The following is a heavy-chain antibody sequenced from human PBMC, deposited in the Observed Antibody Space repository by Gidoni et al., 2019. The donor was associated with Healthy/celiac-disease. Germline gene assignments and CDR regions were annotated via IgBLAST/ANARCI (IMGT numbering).Heavy chain of an antibody. CDR1: GGSFSGYY. D-gene: IGHD3-22*01. CDR3: ARVRAHYDSSGYRTLRDYYYGMDV. Sequence: QVQLQQWGAGLLKPSETLSLTCAVYGGSFSGYYWSWIRQPPGKGLEWIGEINHSGSTNYNPSLKSRVTISVDTSKNQFSLKLSSVTAADTAVYYCARVRAHYDSSGYRTLRDYYYGMDVWGQGTTVTVSS. J-gene: IGHJ6*02. V-gene: IGHV4-34*01. CDR2: INHSGST.